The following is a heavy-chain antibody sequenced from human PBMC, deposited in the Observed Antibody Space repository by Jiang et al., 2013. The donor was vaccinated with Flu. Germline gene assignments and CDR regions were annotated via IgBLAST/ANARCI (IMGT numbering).Heavy chain of an antibody. D-gene: IGHD3-16*02. V-gene: IGHV2-70*11. Sequence: KPTQTLTLTCTFSGFSLTTSGMCVNWIRQPPGKALEWLARIDWDDDKYYSTSLKTRLTISKDTSKNQVVLTMTNMDPVDTGTYYCARLRSRLSGASDIVGPRDKGHRLF. CDR2: IDWDDDK. J-gene: IGHJ3*02. CDR1: GFSLTTSGMC. CDR3: ARLRSRLSGASDI.